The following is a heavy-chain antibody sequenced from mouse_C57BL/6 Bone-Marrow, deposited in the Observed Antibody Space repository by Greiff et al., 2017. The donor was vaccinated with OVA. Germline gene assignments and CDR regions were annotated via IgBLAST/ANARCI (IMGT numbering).Heavy chain of an antibody. Sequence: EVMLVESGGDLVKPGGSLKLSCAASGFTFSSYGMSWVRQTPDKRLEWVATISSGGSYTYYPDSVKGRFTISRDNAKNTLYLQMSSLKSEDTAMYYCARPGTGFDVWGTGTTVTVSS. CDR1: GFTFSSYG. J-gene: IGHJ1*03. CDR2: ISSGGSYT. CDR3: ARPGTGFDV. V-gene: IGHV5-6*01. D-gene: IGHD3-1*01.